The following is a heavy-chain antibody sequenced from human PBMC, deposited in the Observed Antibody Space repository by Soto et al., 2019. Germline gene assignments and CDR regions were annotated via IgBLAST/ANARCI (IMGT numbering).Heavy chain of an antibody. CDR2: ISFYNGHT. CDR1: GDTVTKYG. J-gene: IGHJ4*02. Sequence: QVQLVQSGGEVKKSGASVKVSCKASGDTVTKYGISWVRQAPGPGLERLGWISFYNGHTNYALKFQDRITFTTDTSTSTASMELRSLTSDDTAVYYCASATSIAVAGKETWGQGTLVTVSS. V-gene: IGHV1-18*01. CDR3: ASATSIAVAGKET. D-gene: IGHD6-19*01.